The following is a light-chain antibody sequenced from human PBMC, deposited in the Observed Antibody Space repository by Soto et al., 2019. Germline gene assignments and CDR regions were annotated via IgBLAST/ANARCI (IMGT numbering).Light chain of an antibody. Sequence: EIVLTQSPGTLSLSPGERATLSCRASQSVSNNYLAWYQQKPGQAPRLLIYGASNRATGIPERFSGSGSGTDFPRTISRLEPEDFAVYYCQQYGSSGTFGQGTKVEIK. CDR2: GAS. V-gene: IGKV3-20*01. J-gene: IGKJ1*01. CDR3: QQYGSSGT. CDR1: QSVSNNY.